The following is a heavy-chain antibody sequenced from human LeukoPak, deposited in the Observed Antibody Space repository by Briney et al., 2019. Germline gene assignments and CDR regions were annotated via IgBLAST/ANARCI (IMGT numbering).Heavy chain of an antibody. CDR1: GFTFSSNA. CDR2: ISGSGGST. V-gene: IGHV3-23*01. CDR3: ANLGGTTEEYYFDY. J-gene: IGHJ4*02. Sequence: PGGSLRLSCAASGFTFSSNAMSWVRQAPGKGLEWVSAISGSGGSTYYADSVKGRFTISRDNSKNTLYLQMNSLRAEDTAVYYCANLGGTTEEYYFDYWGQGTLVTVSS. D-gene: IGHD1-7*01.